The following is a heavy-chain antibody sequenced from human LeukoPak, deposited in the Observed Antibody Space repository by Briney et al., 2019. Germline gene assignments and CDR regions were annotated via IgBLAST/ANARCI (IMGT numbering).Heavy chain of an antibody. CDR1: GYTFTNYG. CDR2: INPDSGVT. V-gene: IGHV1-2*02. CDR3: ARVGDGGTHLTY. Sequence: ASVKVSCKASGYTFTNYGINWVRQAPGQGPEWMGWINPDSGVTKSAQQFQGRVTMTRDTSISTAYMELNSLTSDDAAVYYCARVGDGGTHLTYWAQGTLVTVSS. D-gene: IGHD4-17*01. J-gene: IGHJ4*02.